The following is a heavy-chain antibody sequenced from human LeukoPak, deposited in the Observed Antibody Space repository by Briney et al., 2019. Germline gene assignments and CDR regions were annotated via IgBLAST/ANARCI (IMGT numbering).Heavy chain of an antibody. V-gene: IGHV4-30-2*01. CDR2: IYHSGST. CDR3: ARAGSGYDAFDI. J-gene: IGHJ3*02. D-gene: IGHD5-12*01. Sequence: SQTLSLTCAVSGGSISSGGYSWSWIRQPPGKGLEWIGYIYHSGSTYYNPSLKSRVTISVDRSKNQFSLKLSSVTAADTAVYYCARAGSGYDAFDIWGQGTMVTVSS. CDR1: GGSISSGGYS.